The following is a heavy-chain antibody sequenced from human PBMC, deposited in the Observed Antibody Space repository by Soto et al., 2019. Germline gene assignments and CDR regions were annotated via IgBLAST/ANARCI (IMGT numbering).Heavy chain of an antibody. CDR1: GGTFSSYT. J-gene: IGHJ6*04. CDR3: ARIPGRPRPHLDV. CDR2: IIPILGIA. D-gene: IGHD2-15*01. Sequence: SVKVSCKASGGTFSSYTISWVRQAPGQGLEWMGRIIPILGIANYAQKFQGRVTITADKSTSTAYMELSSLRSEDTAVYYCARIPGRPRPHLDVWGKGTPVTVSS. V-gene: IGHV1-69*02.